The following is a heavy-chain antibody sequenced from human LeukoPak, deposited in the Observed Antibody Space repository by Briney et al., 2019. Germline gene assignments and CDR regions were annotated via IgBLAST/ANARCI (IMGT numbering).Heavy chain of an antibody. CDR2: IYHSGST. V-gene: IGHV4-30-2*01. CDR3: ARDLSDNDYGGYYYYYYMDV. J-gene: IGHJ6*03. Sequence: SQTLSLTCTVSGGSISSGGYYWSWIRQPPGKGLEWIGYIYHSGSTYYNPSLKSRVTISVDRSKNQFSLKLSSVTAADTAVYYCARDLSDNDYGGYYYYYYMDVWGKGTTVTVSS. CDR1: GGSISSGGYY. D-gene: IGHD4-23*01.